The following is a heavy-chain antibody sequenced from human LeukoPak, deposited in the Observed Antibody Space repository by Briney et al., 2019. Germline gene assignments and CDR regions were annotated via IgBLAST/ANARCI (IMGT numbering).Heavy chain of an antibody. Sequence: GGSLRLSCAASGFTFSSYWMSWVRQAPGKGLEWVANIKQDGSEKYYVDSVKGRFTISRDNAKNSLYLQMNSMRAEDTAVYYCARDLRGDAFDIWGQGTMVTVSS. CDR1: GFTFSSYW. CDR3: ARDLRGDAFDI. V-gene: IGHV3-7*01. CDR2: IKQDGSEK. J-gene: IGHJ3*02.